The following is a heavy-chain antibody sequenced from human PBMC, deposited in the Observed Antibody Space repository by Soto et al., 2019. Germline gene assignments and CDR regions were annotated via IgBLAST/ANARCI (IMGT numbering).Heavy chain of an antibody. J-gene: IGHJ6*03. CDR3: AKARIPGIEDYMDV. D-gene: IGHD2-15*01. CDR2: ISWNSGSM. Sequence: VQLVESGGALVQPGRSLRLSCAASGFTFDDYGMHWVRQAPGKGLEWVSGISWNSGSMGYADSVKGRFTISRDNSKNSLYLQMNSLRPEDTALYHCAKARIPGIEDYMDVWGKGTTVTVSS. V-gene: IGHV3-9*01. CDR1: GFTFDDYG.